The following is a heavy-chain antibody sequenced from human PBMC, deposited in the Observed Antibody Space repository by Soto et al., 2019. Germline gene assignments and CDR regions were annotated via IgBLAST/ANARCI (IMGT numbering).Heavy chain of an antibody. V-gene: IGHV1-18*01. CDR1: GYTFTDYG. D-gene: IGHD3-10*01. CDR3: AREGLLWFGDSRKAFDI. J-gene: IGHJ3*02. Sequence: ASVKVSCKASGYTFTDYGISWVRQAPGQGLEWMGWISAYNGNTNYAQKLQGRVTMTTDTSTSTAYMELRSLRSDDTAVYYCAREGLLWFGDSRKAFDIWGQGTMVTVSS. CDR2: ISAYNGNT.